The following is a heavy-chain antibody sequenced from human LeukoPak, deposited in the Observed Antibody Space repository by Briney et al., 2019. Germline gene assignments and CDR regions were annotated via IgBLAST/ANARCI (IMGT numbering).Heavy chain of an antibody. J-gene: IGHJ4*02. CDR1: GYTFTGYY. CDR3: ATDNVGLYGVEKAFDY. D-gene: IGHD4-17*01. CDR2: INPNSGGT. V-gene: IGHV1-2*02. Sequence: ASVKVSCKASGYTFTGYYMHWVRQAPGQGLEWMGWINPNSGGTNYAQKFQGRVTMTRDTSISTAYMELSSLRSEDTAVYYCATDNVGLYGVEKAFDYWGQGTLVTVSS.